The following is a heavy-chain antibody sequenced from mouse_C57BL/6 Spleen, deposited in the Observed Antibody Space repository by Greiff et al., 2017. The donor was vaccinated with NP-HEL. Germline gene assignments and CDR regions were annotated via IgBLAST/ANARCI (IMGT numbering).Heavy chain of an antibody. Sequence: QVHVKQPGAELVRPGSSVKLSCKASGYTFTSYWMHWVKQRPIQGLEWIGNIDPSDSETHYNQKFKDKATLTVDKSSSTAYMQLSSLTSEDSAVYYCAATAWYFDVWGTGTTVTVSS. CDR3: AATAWYFDV. CDR2: IDPSDSET. D-gene: IGHD1-2*01. V-gene: IGHV1-52*01. CDR1: GYTFTSYW. J-gene: IGHJ1*03.